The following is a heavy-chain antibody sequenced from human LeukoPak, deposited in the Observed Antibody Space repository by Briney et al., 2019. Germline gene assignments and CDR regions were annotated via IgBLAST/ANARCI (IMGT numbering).Heavy chain of an antibody. CDR3: ARVYTSSWYGIYMDV. J-gene: IGHJ6*03. Sequence: SETLSLICTVSGGPISGHYWSWIRQPAGKGLEWIGRVYITGSTNYNPSLKSRVTMSVDTSKNQFSLKLNSLTAADTAVYYCARVYTSSWYGIYMDVWGKGTTVTVSS. V-gene: IGHV4-4*07. D-gene: IGHD6-13*01. CDR1: GGPISGHY. CDR2: VYITGST.